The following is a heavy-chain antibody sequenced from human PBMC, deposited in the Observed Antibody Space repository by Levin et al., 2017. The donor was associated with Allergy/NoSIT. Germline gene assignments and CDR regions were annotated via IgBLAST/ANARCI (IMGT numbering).Heavy chain of an antibody. V-gene: IGHV3-7*03. J-gene: IGHJ1*01. Sequence: GESLKISCAASGFTFSSYWMSWVRQAPGKGLEWVANIKQDGSEKYYVDSVKGRFTISRDNAKNSLYLQMNSLRAEDTAVYYCARNLGNIAVAGYEYFQHWGQGTLVTVSS. D-gene: IGHD6-19*01. CDR3: ARNLGNIAVAGYEYFQH. CDR2: IKQDGSEK. CDR1: GFTFSSYW.